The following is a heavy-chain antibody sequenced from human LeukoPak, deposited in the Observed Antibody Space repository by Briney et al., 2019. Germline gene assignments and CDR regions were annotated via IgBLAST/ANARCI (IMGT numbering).Heavy chain of an antibody. D-gene: IGHD2-2*01. Sequence: GGSLRLSCAASGFTFSGYGMHWVRLAPGKGLEWVADIWFDGKNEHFAASVKGRFTISRDNSKKTMYLQINSLRAEDTAVYYCARAQYGPPGYFDYWGQGTLVTVSS. J-gene: IGHJ4*02. CDR1: GFTFSGYG. CDR3: ARAQYGPPGYFDY. CDR2: IWFDGKNE. V-gene: IGHV3-33*01.